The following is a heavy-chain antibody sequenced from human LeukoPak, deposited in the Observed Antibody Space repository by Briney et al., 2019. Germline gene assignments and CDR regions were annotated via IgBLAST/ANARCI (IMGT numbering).Heavy chain of an antibody. Sequence: VASVKVSCKASGYTFTSYDINWVRQATGQGLEWMGWMNPNSGNTGYAQKFQGRVTITRNTSISTAYMELSSLRSEDTAVYYCARAKGATTRKTGFDYWGQGTLVTVSS. CDR2: MNPNSGNT. CDR3: ARAKGATTRKTGFDY. J-gene: IGHJ4*02. CDR1: GYTFTSYD. D-gene: IGHD1-26*01. V-gene: IGHV1-8*03.